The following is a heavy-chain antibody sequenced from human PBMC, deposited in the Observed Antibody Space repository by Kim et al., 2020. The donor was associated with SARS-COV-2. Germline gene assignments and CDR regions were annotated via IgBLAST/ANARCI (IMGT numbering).Heavy chain of an antibody. J-gene: IGHJ4*02. CDR3: ARDFRSRPVAGFDF. V-gene: IGHV1-2*02. D-gene: IGHD6-19*01. CDR2: INPNNGDT. CDR1: GYTFTGYY. Sequence: ASVKVSCKASGYTFTGYYMNWVRQAPGQGLEWMGWINPNNGDTTYAQSFQGRITMTRDTSISTAYMELNSLRSDDTAVYYCARDFRSRPVAGFDFWGQGTLVTVSS.